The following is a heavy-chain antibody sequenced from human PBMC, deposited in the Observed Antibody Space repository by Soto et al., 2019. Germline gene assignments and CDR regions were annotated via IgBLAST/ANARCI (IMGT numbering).Heavy chain of an antibody. CDR1: GFAVSSSY. J-gene: IGHJ6*02. D-gene: IGHD2-2*02. CDR2: TYTGGST. Sequence: EVQLVETGGDLIQSGGSLRLSCAASGFAVSSSYMMWVRQAPGKGLECVSVTYTGGSTHYADSVKGRFTISRDDSRNTLYLQMNSLRAEDTAVYYCARDPPIPSDYSMDVWGQGTTVIVSS. V-gene: IGHV3-53*02. CDR3: ARDPPIPSDYSMDV.